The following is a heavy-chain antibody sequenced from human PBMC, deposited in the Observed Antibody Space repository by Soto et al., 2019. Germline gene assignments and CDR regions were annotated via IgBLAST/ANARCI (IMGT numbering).Heavy chain of an antibody. CDR2: LVPMFPTA. CDR1: GGTFSDSA. J-gene: IGHJ1*01. D-gene: IGHD2-15*01. Sequence: QVHLVQSGAEVKKSGSSVKVSCKTSGGTFSDSAINWLRQTPGQGLEWLGGLVPMFPTANYVPNLQGRVSIPADEPTTTVFMELSSLTYEDTPVYYCTRALGGSYFPFHLWRQGTLLTLPS. CDR3: TRALGGSYFPFHL. V-gene: IGHV1-69*12.